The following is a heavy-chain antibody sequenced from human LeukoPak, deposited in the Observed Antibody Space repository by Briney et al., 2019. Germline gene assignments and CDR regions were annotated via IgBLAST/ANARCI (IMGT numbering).Heavy chain of an antibody. J-gene: IGHJ4*02. CDR2: ILPIFGTA. CDR1: GGSFTNNA. V-gene: IGHV1-69*06. D-gene: IGHD3-3*01. Sequence: ASVKVSCKVSGGSFTNNAISWVRQAPGQGPEWMGRILPIFGTAEYAERSQGRVTITADKSTTTAYMELTSLKVEDTALYFCARGKGFVGHFDFWGQGTLVTVSS. CDR3: ARGKGFVGHFDF.